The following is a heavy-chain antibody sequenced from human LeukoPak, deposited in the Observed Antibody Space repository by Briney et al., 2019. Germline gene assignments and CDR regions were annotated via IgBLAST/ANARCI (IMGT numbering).Heavy chain of an antibody. CDR2: INPNSGGT. J-gene: IGHJ4*02. CDR3: ARVGNSWWSLQSPSFTWYY. V-gene: IGHV1-2*02. D-gene: IGHD2-21*02. Sequence: ASVKVSCRASGYTFSGYYMHWVRHAPGQGLEWMGWINPNSGGTNYAQKFQGRVTMTRDTSISTAYMELSRLRSDDTAVYYCARVGNSWWSLQSPSFTWYYWGQGTLVTVSS. CDR1: GYTFSGYY.